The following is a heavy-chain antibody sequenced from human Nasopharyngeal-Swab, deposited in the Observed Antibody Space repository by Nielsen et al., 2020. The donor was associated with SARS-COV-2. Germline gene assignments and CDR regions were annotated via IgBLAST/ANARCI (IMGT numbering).Heavy chain of an antibody. Sequence: WVRQAPGQGLEWMGGIIPIFGTANYAQKFQGRVTITADESTSTAYMELSSLRSEDTAVYYCARDQRRGYSGYDHTYFDYWGQGTLVIVSS. J-gene: IGHJ4*02. D-gene: IGHD5-12*01. CDR2: IIPIFGTA. CDR3: ARDQRRGYSGYDHTYFDY. V-gene: IGHV1-69*01.